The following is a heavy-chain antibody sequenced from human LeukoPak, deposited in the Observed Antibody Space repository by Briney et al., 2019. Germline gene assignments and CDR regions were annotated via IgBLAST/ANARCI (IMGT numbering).Heavy chain of an antibody. V-gene: IGHV3-23*01. CDR2: ISGSGGST. D-gene: IGHD3-3*01. Sequence: GGSLRLSCAASGFTLSSYAMSWVRQAPGKGLEWVSAISGSGGSTYYADSVKSRFTISRDNSKNTLYLQMNSLRAEDTAVYYCAKHYDFGGYDYWGQGTLVTVSS. CDR3: AKHYDFGGYDY. J-gene: IGHJ4*02. CDR1: GFTLSSYA.